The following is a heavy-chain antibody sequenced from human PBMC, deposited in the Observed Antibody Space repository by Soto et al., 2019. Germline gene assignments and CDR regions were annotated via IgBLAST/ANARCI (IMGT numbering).Heavy chain of an antibody. D-gene: IGHD4-17*01. CDR3: AGTRGGIVLGLNDYGDFNFDY. CDR1: GGSISSSSYY. J-gene: IGHJ4*02. V-gene: IGHV4-39*01. Sequence: QLQLQESGPGLVKPSETLSLTCTVSGGSISSSSYYWGWIRQPPGKGLEWIGGIYYSGSTYYNPSLKSRVTISVDTSKNQFSLKLSSVTAADTAVYYCAGTRGGIVLGLNDYGDFNFDYWGQGTLVTVSS. CDR2: IYYSGST.